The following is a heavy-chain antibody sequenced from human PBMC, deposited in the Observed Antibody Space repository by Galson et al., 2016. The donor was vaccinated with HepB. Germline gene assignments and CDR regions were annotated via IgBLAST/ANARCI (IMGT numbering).Heavy chain of an antibody. CDR3: ARRGSNNGLDY. CDR2: IFPDASDT. Sequence: QSGAEVKEPGESLRISCETSGYDFASLWIAWVRQKPGKGLEWQGTIFPDASDTKYKPPIQGLAIISADKSINTTFLQWSSLNASDTAMYYCARRGSNNGLDYWGQGTPVSVS. D-gene: IGHD2-8*01. V-gene: IGHV5-51*01. J-gene: IGHJ4*01. CDR1: GYDFASLW.